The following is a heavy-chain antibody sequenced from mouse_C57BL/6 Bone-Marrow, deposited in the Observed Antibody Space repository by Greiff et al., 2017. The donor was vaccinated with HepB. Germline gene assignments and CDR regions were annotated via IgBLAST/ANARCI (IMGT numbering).Heavy chain of an antibody. Sequence: DVKLMESGGGLVKPGGSLKLSCAASGFTFSDYGMHWVRQAPEKGLEWVAYISSGSSTIYYADTVKGRFTISRDNAKNTLFLQMTSLRSEDTAMYYCARGCYYYGSWFAYWGQGTRVTVSA. CDR2: ISSGSSTI. CDR1: GFTFSDYG. D-gene: IGHD1-1*01. J-gene: IGHJ3*01. V-gene: IGHV5-17*01. CDR3: ARGCYYYGSWFAY.